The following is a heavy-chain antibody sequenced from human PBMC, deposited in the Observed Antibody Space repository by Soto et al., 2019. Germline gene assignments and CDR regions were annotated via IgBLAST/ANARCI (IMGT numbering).Heavy chain of an antibody. CDR3: ALGTRYSRSPRAPLAAAGTFDY. V-gene: IGHV1-69*01. D-gene: IGHD6-13*01. CDR1: GGTFSSYA. Sequence: QVQLVQSGAEVKKPGSSVKVSCKASGGTFSSYAISWVRQAPGQGLEWMGGIIPIFGTANYAQKFQGRVTLTADESTSTAYMELSSLRSEDTAVYSCALGTRYSRSPRAPLAAAGTFDYWGQGTLVTVSS. J-gene: IGHJ4*02. CDR2: IIPIFGTA.